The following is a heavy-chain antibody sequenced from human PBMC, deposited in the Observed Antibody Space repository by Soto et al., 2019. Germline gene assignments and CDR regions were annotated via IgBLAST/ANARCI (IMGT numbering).Heavy chain of an antibody. CDR3: ARALSSGYDSYYFDY. CDR2: IDYSGKT. D-gene: IGHD3-22*01. J-gene: IGHJ4*02. CDR1: GYLISSGYY. Sequence: SSETLSLTCSVSGYLISSGYYWGWFRQAPGKGLEWLGSIDYSGKTYKNPSLKSRVSASVALSQNQFSLNLRSVPAADTAVYFCARALSSGYDSYYFDYWGEGTLVTVSS. V-gene: IGHV4-38-2*02.